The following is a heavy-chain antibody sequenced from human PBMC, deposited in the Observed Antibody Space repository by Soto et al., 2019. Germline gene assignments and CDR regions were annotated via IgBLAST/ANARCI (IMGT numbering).Heavy chain of an antibody. V-gene: IGHV1-3*01. Sequence: ASVKVSCKASGYTFTSYAMHWVRQAPGQRLEWMGRINAGNGNTKYSQKFQGRVTITRDTSASTAYMELSSLRSEDTAVYYCARDLSYYDFWSGYLPYGMDVWGQGTTVTVSS. CDR1: GYTFTSYA. D-gene: IGHD3-3*01. CDR3: ARDLSYYDFWSGYLPYGMDV. J-gene: IGHJ6*02. CDR2: INAGNGNT.